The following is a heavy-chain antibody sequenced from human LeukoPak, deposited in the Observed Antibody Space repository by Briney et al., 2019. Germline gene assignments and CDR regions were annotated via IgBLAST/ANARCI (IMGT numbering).Heavy chain of an antibody. V-gene: IGHV3-33*01. CDR1: GFTFSSYG. D-gene: IGHD2-2*01. CDR3: ASLWPYQLSAFDI. Sequence: GRSLRLSCAASGFTFSSYGMHWVRQAPGKGLEWVAVIWYDGSNKYYADSVKGRFTISRDNSKNTLYLQMNSLRAEDTAVYYCASLWPYQLSAFDIWGQGTMVTVSS. CDR2: IWYDGSNK. J-gene: IGHJ3*02.